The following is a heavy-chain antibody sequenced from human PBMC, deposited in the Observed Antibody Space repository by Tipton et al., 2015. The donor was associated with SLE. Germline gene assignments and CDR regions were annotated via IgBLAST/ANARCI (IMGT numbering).Heavy chain of an antibody. V-gene: IGHV4-4*07. CDR3: ARAESAGDDWYFDL. CDR2: IYTSGST. Sequence: LRLSCTVSGGSISSYYWSWIRQPAGKGLEWIGRIYTSGSTNYNPSLKSRVTMSVDTSKNQFSLKLSSVTAADTAVYYCARAESAGDDWYFDLWGRGTLVTVSS. J-gene: IGHJ2*01. D-gene: IGHD2-21*02. CDR1: GGSISSYY.